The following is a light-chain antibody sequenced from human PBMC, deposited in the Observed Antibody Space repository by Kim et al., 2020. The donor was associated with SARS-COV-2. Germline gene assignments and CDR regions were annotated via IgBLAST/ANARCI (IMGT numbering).Light chain of an antibody. J-gene: IGKJ2*03. Sequence: AIRMTQSPSSFSASTGDRVTITCRASQGISSYLAWYQQKPGKARKLLIYAASTLQSGVPSRFSGSGSGTDFTLTISCLQSEDFATYYCQQYYSYPRSFGQGTKLEI. V-gene: IGKV1-8*01. CDR3: QQYYSYPRS. CDR2: AAS. CDR1: QGISSY.